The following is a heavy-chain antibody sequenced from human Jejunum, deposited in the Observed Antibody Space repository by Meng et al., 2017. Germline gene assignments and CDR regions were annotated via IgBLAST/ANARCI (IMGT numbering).Heavy chain of an antibody. J-gene: IGHJ1*01. CDR3: AKVLTTVSNRQTEYFHH. D-gene: IGHD4-17*01. V-gene: IGHV4-31*03. CDR2: IYYTGSA. Sequence: VQLQESGRGLVKPSPTLSLTCSVFGDSISSGGYFWSWIRQLPGKGLEWIGYIYYTGSAYYNPSLKSRVTISVDTSKNQFSLKVTSVTSADAAVYYCAKVLTTVSNRQTEYFHHWGQGTLVTVSS. CDR1: GDSISSGGYF.